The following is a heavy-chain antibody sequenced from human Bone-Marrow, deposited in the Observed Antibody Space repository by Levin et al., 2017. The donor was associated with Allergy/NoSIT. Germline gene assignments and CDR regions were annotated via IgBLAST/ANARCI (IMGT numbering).Heavy chain of an antibody. CDR3: ASLGVVISGGSDGFFDY. V-gene: IGHV3-53*01. D-gene: IGHD3-3*01. J-gene: IGHJ4*02. CDR2: SYGAGST. CDR1: GFTVSSNY. Sequence: PGGSLRLSCAASGFTVSSNYMSWVRQAPGKGLEWVSVSYGAGSTHYADSVKGRFTISRDSSNNTLYLQMNSLRAEDTAVYYCASLGVVISGGSDGFFDYWGRGTLVTVSS.